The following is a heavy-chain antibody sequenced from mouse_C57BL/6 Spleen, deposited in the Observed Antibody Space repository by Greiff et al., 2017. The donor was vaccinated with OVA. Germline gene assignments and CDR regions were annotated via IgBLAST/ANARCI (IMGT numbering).Heavy chain of an antibody. CDR1: GYTFTSYW. Sequence: VKLQQPGAELVKPGASVKMSCKASGYTFTSYWITWVKQRPGQGLEWIGDIYPGSGSTNYNEKFKSKATLTVDTSSSTAYMQLSSLTSEDSAVYYCARYDYDGDYYAMDYWGQGTSVTVSS. D-gene: IGHD2-4*01. CDR2: IYPGSGST. V-gene: IGHV1-55*01. J-gene: IGHJ4*01. CDR3: ARYDYDGDYYAMDY.